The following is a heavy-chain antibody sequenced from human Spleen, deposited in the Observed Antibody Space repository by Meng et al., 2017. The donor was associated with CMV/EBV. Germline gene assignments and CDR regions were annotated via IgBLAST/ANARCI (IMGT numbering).Heavy chain of an antibody. J-gene: IGHJ6*02. CDR3: ARDPSSSFYYYYYGMDV. CDR2: IKQDGSEK. Sequence: GESLKISCAASGFTFSSYWMSWVCQAPGKGLEWVANIKQDGSEKYYVDSVKGRFTISRDNAKNSLYLQMNSLRAEDTAVYYCARDPSSSFYYYYYGMDVWGQGTTVTVSS. V-gene: IGHV3-7*01. CDR1: GFTFSSYW. D-gene: IGHD6-6*01.